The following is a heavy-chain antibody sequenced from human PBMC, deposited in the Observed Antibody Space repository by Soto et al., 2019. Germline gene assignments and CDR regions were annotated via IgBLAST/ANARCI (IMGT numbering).Heavy chain of an antibody. Sequence: ASVKVSCKASGYTFTSYYMHWVRQAPGQGLEWMGIINPSGGSTSYAQKFQGRVTMTRDTSTSTVYMELSSLRSEDTAVYYCARDSGIAAAGHRDAFGIWGQGTMVTV. CDR3: ARDSGIAAAGHRDAFGI. CDR1: GYTFTSYY. D-gene: IGHD6-13*01. CDR2: INPSGGST. V-gene: IGHV1-46*03. J-gene: IGHJ3*02.